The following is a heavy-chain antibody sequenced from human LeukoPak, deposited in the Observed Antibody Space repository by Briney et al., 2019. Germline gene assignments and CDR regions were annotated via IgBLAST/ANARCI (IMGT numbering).Heavy chain of an antibody. J-gene: IGHJ6*02. V-gene: IGHV4-30-4*01. CDR1: GGSISSGDYY. CDR3: AREWDGDYGSDMDV. CDR2: IYYSGST. Sequence: SQTLSLTCTVSGGSISSGDYYWSWIRQPPGKGLEWIGYIYYSGSTYCNPSLKSRVTISVDTSKNQFSLKLSSVTAADTAVYYCAREWDGDYGSDMDVWGQGTTVTVSS. D-gene: IGHD4-17*01.